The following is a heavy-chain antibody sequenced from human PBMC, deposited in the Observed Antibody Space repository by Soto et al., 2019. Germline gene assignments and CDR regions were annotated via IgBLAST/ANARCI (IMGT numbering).Heavy chain of an antibody. J-gene: IGHJ5*02. CDR1: GGTFSSYA. D-gene: IGHD3-22*01. CDR3: ARDRGPSSGYYPYWFDP. CDR2: IIPIFGTA. V-gene: IGHV1-69*12. Sequence: QVQLVQSGAEVKKPGSSVKVSCKASGGTFSSYAITWVRQAPGQGLEWMGGIIPIFGTANYAQKFQGRVTITAXXAXSXXYMALSSLGSADTAVYYCARDRGPSSGYYPYWFDPWGQGTLVTVSS.